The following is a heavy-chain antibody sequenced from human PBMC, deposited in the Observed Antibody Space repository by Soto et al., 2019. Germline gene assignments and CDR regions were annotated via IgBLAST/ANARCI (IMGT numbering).Heavy chain of an antibody. V-gene: IGHV3-30-3*01. J-gene: IGHJ4*02. CDR1: VFTFSSYA. Sequence: PVGSLRLSCASSVFTFSSYAMHCVRHSPGKGLEWVAVISYDGSNKYYADSVKGRFTISRDNSKNTLYLQMNSLRAEDTAVYYCARVYSPSLAYFEYWGQGTLVIVSS. CDR3: ARVYSPSLAYFEY. D-gene: IGHD5-18*01. CDR2: ISYDGSNK.